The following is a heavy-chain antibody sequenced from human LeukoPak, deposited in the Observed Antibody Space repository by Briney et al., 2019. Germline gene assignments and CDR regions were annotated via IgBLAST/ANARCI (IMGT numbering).Heavy chain of an antibody. Sequence: GGSLRLSCAASGFTFSSYWMIWVRQAPGKGLEWVANIQQDGSEKYYVDSVKGRFTISRDNAKNSLYLQMNSLRAEDTALYYCARDDGSGWSNFDYWGQGTLVTVSS. CDR2: IQQDGSEK. CDR1: GFTFSSYW. J-gene: IGHJ4*02. D-gene: IGHD6-19*01. V-gene: IGHV3-7*05. CDR3: ARDDGSGWSNFDY.